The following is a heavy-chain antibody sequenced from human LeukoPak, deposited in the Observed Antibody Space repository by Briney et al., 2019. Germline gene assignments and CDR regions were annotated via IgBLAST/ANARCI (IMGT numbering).Heavy chain of an antibody. CDR3: ARRYRSSWYAADY. D-gene: IGHD6-13*01. V-gene: IGHV5-10-1*01. CDR1: GYSFTSYW. Sequence: GESLKISCKCAGYSFTSYWISWVRQMPGKGVEWMGRIDPSDSYTNYSPSFQGHVTISADKSISTAYLQWSSLKASDTAMYYCARRYRSSWYAADYWGQGTLVTVSS. J-gene: IGHJ4*02. CDR2: IDPSDSYT.